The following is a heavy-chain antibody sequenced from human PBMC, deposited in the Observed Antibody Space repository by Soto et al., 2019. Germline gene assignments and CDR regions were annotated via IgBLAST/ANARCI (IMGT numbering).Heavy chain of an antibody. Sequence: QVRLVQSGAEVKKPGASVKLSCKASGYTFTTYAVHWVRQAPGQSLEWMGWINAGNGNTKYSQKFQGRVTMTRDTSISTAYMELSRLRSDDTAVYYCARAPPPYYDSSGYPFDYWGQGTLVTVSS. J-gene: IGHJ4*02. V-gene: IGHV1-3*01. D-gene: IGHD3-22*01. CDR1: GYTFTTYA. CDR2: INAGNGNT. CDR3: ARAPPPYYDSSGYPFDY.